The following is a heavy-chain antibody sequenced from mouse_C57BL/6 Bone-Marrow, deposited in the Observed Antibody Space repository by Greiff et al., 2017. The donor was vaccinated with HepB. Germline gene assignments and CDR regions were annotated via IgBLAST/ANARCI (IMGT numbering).Heavy chain of an antibody. V-gene: IGHV1-63*01. CDR2: IYPGGGYT. Sequence: VQLQQSGAELVRPGTSVKMSCKASGYTFTNYWIGWAKQRPGHGLEWIGDIYPGGGYTNYNEKFKGKATLTADKSSSTAYMQFSSLTSEDTAIYDCARAGSSWYFDVWGTGTTVTVSS. D-gene: IGHD1-1*01. CDR3: ARAGSSWYFDV. CDR1: GYTFTNYW. J-gene: IGHJ1*03.